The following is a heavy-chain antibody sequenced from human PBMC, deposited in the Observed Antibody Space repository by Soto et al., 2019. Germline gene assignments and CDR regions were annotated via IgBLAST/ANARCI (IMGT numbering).Heavy chain of an antibody. CDR1: GGSFSGYY. D-gene: IGHD4-17*01. CDR2: INHSGST. J-gene: IGHJ4*02. Sequence: SETLSLTCAVYGGSFSGYYWSRIRQPPGKGLEWIGEINHSGSTNYNPSLKSRVTISVDTSKNQFSLKLSSVTAADTAVYYCATHPPYGPLDHWGQGTLVTVSS. CDR3: ATHPPYGPLDH. V-gene: IGHV4-34*01.